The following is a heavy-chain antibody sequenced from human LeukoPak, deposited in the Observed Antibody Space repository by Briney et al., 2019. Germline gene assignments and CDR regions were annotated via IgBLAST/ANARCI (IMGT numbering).Heavy chain of an antibody. CDR1: GFTFSDSW. J-gene: IGHJ6*02. CDR2: MNQDGSAK. V-gene: IGHV3-7*01. D-gene: IGHD3-16*01. CDR3: ATYTHWVAGDV. Sequence: GGSLRLSCAASGFTFSDSWMSWVRRAPGKGLEWVANMNQDGSAKDYVDSVKGRFTISRDNARNSLYLQMSSLRAEDTAVYYCATYTHWVAGDVWGQGTTVTGS.